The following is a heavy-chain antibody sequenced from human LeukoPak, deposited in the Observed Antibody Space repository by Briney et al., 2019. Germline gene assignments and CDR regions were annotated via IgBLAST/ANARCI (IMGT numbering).Heavy chain of an antibody. CDR2: ISSSSSYT. Sequence: PGGSLRLSCAASGFTFSDYCMSWIRQAPGKGLEWVSYISSSSSYTNYADSVKGRFTISRDNAKNSLYLQMNSLRAEDTAVYYCARVRSGSQYFDYWGQGTLVTVSS. CDR1: GFTFSDYC. CDR3: ARVRSGSQYFDY. D-gene: IGHD1-26*01. J-gene: IGHJ4*02. V-gene: IGHV3-11*06.